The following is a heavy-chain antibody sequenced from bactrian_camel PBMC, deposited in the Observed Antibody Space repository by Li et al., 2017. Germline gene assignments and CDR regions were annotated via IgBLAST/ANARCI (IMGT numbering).Heavy chain of an antibody. CDR1: GFTFSSSW. J-gene: IGHJ6*01. Sequence: HVQLVESGGGLVQPGGSLRLSCVGSGFTFSSSWMYWVRQAPGKGLEWVAEISGSGSSTYYADSVKGRFTISRDNAKNSVYMQMNSLKPEDTAVYYCVKDDWGWSFGSWGQGTQVTVS. V-gene: IGHV3S1*01. D-gene: IGHD5*01. CDR2: ISGSGSST. CDR3: VKDDWGWSFGS.